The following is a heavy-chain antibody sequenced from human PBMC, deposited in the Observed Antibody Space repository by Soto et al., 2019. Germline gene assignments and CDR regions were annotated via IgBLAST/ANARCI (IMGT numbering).Heavy chain of an antibody. Sequence: QVQLVESGGGLVKPGGSLRLSCAASGFTFSDYYMSWIRQAPGKGLGWVSYISSSGRTRYYADSVKGRSTISRDNAKNSLYRQMNSLRAEDTAVYYCARDPVSEVGATRGFDYWGQGTLVTVSS. CDR1: GFTFSDYY. D-gene: IGHD1-26*01. CDR2: ISSSGRTR. V-gene: IGHV3-11*01. CDR3: ARDPVSEVGATRGFDY. J-gene: IGHJ4*02.